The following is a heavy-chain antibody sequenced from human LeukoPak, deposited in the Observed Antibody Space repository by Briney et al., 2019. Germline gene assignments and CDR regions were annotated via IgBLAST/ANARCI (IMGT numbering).Heavy chain of an antibody. D-gene: IGHD2-15*01. CDR3: ARDSHCSGGSCYSDY. J-gene: IGHJ4*02. CDR2: IYYSGNT. V-gene: IGHV4-59*12. CDR1: GGSIDIYY. Sequence: SETLSLTCTVSGGSIDIYYWNWIRQCPGKGLEWLGYIYYSGNTNYNPSLKSRVTISVDRSKNQFSLKLSSVTAADTAVYYCARDSHCSGGSCYSDYWGQGTLVTVSS.